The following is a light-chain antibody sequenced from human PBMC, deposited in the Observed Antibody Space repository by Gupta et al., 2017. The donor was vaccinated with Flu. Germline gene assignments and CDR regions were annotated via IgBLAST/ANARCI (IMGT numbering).Light chain of an antibody. V-gene: IGLV1-44*01. CDR3: AVWDDSLNVYV. J-gene: IGLJ1*01. CDR1: SSTIGRNT. CDR2: EFS. Sequence: QSVLTQPPSASGTPGKRVTISCSGSSSTIGRNTVDWYQHLSGTAPKLLMYEFSQRPSGVPDRFSVSKSGTSASLSISGLQSEDEADYYCAVWDDSLNVYVCGTGTKVTVL.